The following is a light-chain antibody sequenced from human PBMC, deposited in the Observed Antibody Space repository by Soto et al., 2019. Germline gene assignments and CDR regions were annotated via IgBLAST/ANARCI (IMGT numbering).Light chain of an antibody. V-gene: IGLV2-14*03. CDR1: SSDIGGYNY. J-gene: IGLJ2*01. Sequence: QSALTQPASVSGSPGQSITISCTGTSSDIGGYNYVSWYQQHPGKAPKLMIYDVANRPSGVSNRFPGSKSDNTASLTISGLQAEDEADYYCSSYTSSNTLVVFGGGTKLTVL. CDR3: SSYTSSNTLVV. CDR2: DVA.